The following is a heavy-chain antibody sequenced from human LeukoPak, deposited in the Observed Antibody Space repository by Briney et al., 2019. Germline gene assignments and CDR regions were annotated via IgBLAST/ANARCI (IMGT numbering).Heavy chain of an antibody. J-gene: IGHJ4*02. CDR2: IWYDGSNQ. D-gene: IGHD3-3*01. CDR1: GFTFSNYG. V-gene: IGHV3-33*01. CDR3: ARGLPRGASFGVVTYCFDY. Sequence: GGSLRLSCAASGFTFSNYGMHWVRQAPGKGLEWVAIIWYDGSNQYYADSVKGRFTISRDNSKNTLYLQMNSLRAEDTAVYYCARGLPRGASFGVVTYCFDYWGQGTLVTVSS.